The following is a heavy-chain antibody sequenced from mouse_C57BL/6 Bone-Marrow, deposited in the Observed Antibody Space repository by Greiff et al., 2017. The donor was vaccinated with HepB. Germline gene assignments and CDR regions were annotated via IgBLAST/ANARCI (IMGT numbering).Heavy chain of an antibody. D-gene: IGHD2-5*01. J-gene: IGHJ4*01. CDR1: GYTFTSYG. CDR3: ARDYSNPHYYAMDY. Sequence: VQVVESGAELARPGASVKLSCKASGYTFTSYGISWVKQRTGQGLEWIGEIYPRSGNTYYNEKFKGKATLTADKSSSTAYMELRSLTSEDSAVYFSARDYSNPHYYAMDYWGQGTSVTVSS. CDR2: IYPRSGNT. V-gene: IGHV1-81*01.